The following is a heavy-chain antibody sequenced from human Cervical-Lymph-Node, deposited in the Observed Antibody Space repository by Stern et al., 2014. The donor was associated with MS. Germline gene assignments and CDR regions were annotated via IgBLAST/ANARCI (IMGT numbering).Heavy chain of an antibody. Sequence: QVQLVESGAEARAPGASMKDSCKASGYIFTDYYLHWVRQAPGQGLEWLGWINPNSGGTNYAQNFQGRVTMTRDTSISTAYMELRWLGSADTAVYYCARGSGTAYDLRGDYWGQGTLVTVSS. V-gene: IGHV1-2*02. CDR3: ARGSGTAYDLRGDY. D-gene: IGHD3-3*01. CDR1: GYIFTDYY. J-gene: IGHJ4*01. CDR2: INPNSGGT.